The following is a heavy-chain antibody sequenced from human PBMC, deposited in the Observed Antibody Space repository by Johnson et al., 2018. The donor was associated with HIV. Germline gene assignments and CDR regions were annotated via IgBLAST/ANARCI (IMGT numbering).Heavy chain of an antibody. CDR1: GFTFDDYD. D-gene: IGHD1-26*01. CDR3: ARDLIGWELRGAFDI. CDR2: INWSGDSP. J-gene: IGHJ3*02. V-gene: IGHV3-20*04. Sequence: VQLVESGGGVVRPGGSLRLSCAASGFTFDDYDMSWVRQAPGKGLEWVSGINWSGDSPGFADSVKGRFPISRDNAKNSLYLQMNSLRAEDTALYYCARDLIGWELRGAFDIWGQGTMVTVSS.